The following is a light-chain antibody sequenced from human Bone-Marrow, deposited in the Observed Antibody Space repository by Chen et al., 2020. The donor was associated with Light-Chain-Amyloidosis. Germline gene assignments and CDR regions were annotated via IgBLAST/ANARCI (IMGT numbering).Light chain of an antibody. J-gene: IGKJ4*01. V-gene: IGKV3-20*01. CDR2: GSS. CDR1: QTISSNY. Sequence: EIVLTQSSGTLSLSPGEGANLSCRASQTISSNYLTWYQQIFGQAPRLLIYGSSSRATGIPDRFTGSGSGTDFTLTINRLEPEDFAMYYCQQYGTSPLTFGGGTKVEIK. CDR3: QQYGTSPLT.